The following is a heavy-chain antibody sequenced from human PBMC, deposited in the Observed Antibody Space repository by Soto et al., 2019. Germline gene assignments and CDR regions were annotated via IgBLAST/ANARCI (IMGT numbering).Heavy chain of an antibody. D-gene: IGHD3-3*01. J-gene: IGHJ4*02. CDR2: ISGSGGST. Sequence: GGSLRLSCAASGFTFSSYAMSWVRQAPGKGLEWVSAISGSGGSTYYADSVKGRFTISRDNSKNTLYLQMNSLRAEDTAVYYCAKDPDRFLEWLLYRLYFDYWGQGTLVTVSS. CDR1: GFTFSSYA. V-gene: IGHV3-23*01. CDR3: AKDPDRFLEWLLYRLYFDY.